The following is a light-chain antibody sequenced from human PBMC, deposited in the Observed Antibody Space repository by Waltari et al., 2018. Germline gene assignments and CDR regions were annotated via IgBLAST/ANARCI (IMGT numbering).Light chain of an antibody. CDR1: SGDVGGYNY. J-gene: IGLJ3*02. CDR2: DVN. Sequence: QSALTQPASVSGSPGQSITISCAGSSGDVGGYNYVSWYQQYPGNAPKRLIYDVNKRPSGVSYRFSGSKSGNTASLTISGLQGEDEADYYCISYTASGAWLFGGGTKLTVL. V-gene: IGLV2-14*01. CDR3: ISYTASGAWL.